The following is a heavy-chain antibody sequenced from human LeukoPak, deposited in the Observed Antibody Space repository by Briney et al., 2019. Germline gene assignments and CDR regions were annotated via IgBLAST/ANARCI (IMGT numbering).Heavy chain of an antibody. CDR2: INPNSGGT. CDR3: ARDLYKGYWYFDL. D-gene: IGHD1-14*01. V-gene: IGHV1-2*02. CDR1: GYTFTGYY. J-gene: IGHJ2*01. Sequence: GASVKVSCKASGYTFTGYYMHWVRQAPGQGLEWMGWINPNSGGTNYAQKFQGRVTMTRDTSISTAYMELSRLRSDDTAVYYCARDLYKGYWYFDLWGRGTLVTVSS.